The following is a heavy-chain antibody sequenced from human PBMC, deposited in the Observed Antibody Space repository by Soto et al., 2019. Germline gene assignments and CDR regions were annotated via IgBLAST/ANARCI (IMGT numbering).Heavy chain of an antibody. CDR1: GYRLTNYW. CDR3: QRNRRDVYNRFDY. D-gene: IGHD1-1*01. J-gene: IGHJ4*02. CDR2: IYPADSDT. Sequence: GESLKISCKASGYRLTNYWIGRVRQMPGKGLEWMGIIYPADSDTIYSPSFQGQVIISADTSLNTAYLQWSSLKASDTAMYYCQRNRRDVYNRFDYWGQGTPVTVSS. V-gene: IGHV5-51*01.